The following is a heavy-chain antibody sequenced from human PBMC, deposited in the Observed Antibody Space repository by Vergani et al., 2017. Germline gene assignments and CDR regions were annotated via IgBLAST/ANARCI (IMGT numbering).Heavy chain of an antibody. J-gene: IGHJ4*02. CDR2: ISYDGSNK. D-gene: IGHD4-17*01. CDR1: GFTFSSYA. CDR3: AGGASRDYVSSFAY. Sequence: QVQLVESGGGVVQPGRSLRLSCAASGFTFSSYAMHWVRQAPGKGLEWVAVISYDGSNKYYADSVKGRFTISRDNSKNTLYLQMNSLRAEDTAVYYCAGGASRDYVSSFAYWGQGTLVTASS. V-gene: IGHV3-30-3*01.